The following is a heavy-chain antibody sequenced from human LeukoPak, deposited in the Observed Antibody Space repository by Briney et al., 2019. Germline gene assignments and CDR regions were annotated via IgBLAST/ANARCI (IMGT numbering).Heavy chain of an antibody. V-gene: IGHV3-21*01. CDR1: GFTFSSYS. CDR3: ARDGYAVRGESFDP. CDR2: ISSSSSYI. Sequence: GGSLRFSCAASGFTFSSYSMNWVRQAPGKGLEWVSSISSSSSYIYYADSVKGRFTISRDNAKNSLYLQMNSLRAEDTAVYYCARDGYAVRGESFDPWGQGTLVTVSS. D-gene: IGHD3-16*01. J-gene: IGHJ5*02.